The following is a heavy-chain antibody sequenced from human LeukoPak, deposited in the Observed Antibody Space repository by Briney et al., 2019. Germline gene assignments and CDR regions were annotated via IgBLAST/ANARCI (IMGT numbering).Heavy chain of an antibody. CDR1: GFTVSNNY. Sequence: PGGSLRLSCAASGFTVSNNYLHWVRQAPGGGLEWVAVIYSGGTTYYANSVKARFTISRASSKNTMYLQMNSLRAEDTAMYYCGRDVGPWGQGTLVTVSS. J-gene: IGHJ5*02. V-gene: IGHV3-53*01. CDR3: GRDVGP. CDR2: IYSGGTT.